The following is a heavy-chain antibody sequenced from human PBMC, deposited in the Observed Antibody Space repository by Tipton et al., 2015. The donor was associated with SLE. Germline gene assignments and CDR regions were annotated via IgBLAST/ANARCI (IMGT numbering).Heavy chain of an antibody. D-gene: IGHD3-16*01. J-gene: IGHJ4*02. V-gene: IGHV3-21*01. Sequence: SLRLSCPASGFTFSYYNMNWVRQAPGEGLEWVSSISSTGIYIYNADSLKGRFTISRDNAKNSLYLQMNRLRVEDTAVYYCAGGTGAYFDHWGQGTLVTVSS. CDR1: GFTFSYYN. CDR2: ISSTGIYI. CDR3: AGGTGAYFDH.